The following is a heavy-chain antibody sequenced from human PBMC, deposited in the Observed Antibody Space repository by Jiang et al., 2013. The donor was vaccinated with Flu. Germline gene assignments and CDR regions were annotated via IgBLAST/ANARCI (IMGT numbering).Heavy chain of an antibody. J-gene: IGHJ4*02. D-gene: IGHD6-19*01. CDR1: GGSISSSSYY. CDR3: ARHPGGEGYSSGWHSHFDY. V-gene: IGHV4-39*01. CDR2: IYYSGST. Sequence: GLVKPSETLSLTCTVSGGSISSSSYYWGWIRQPPGKGLEWIGSIYYSGSTYYNLSLKSRVTISVDTSKNQFSLKLSSVTAADMAVYYCARHPGGEGYSSGWHSHFDYWGQGTLVTVSS.